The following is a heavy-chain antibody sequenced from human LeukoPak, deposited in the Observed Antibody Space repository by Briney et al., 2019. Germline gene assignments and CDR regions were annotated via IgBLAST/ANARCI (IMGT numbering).Heavy chain of an antibody. Sequence: SVKLTCKGSGGTFSSYAISWVRQAPGQGLGWMGGIILIFGTANYAQKFQGRGTITADESTSTAYMELNSLRSEDTAVYYCARARLVGGCDPGYFQHWGQGTVVTVSS. CDR2: IILIFGTA. D-gene: IGHD2-21*02. V-gene: IGHV1-69*01. J-gene: IGHJ1*01. CDR3: ARARLVGGCDPGYFQH. CDR1: GGTFSSYA.